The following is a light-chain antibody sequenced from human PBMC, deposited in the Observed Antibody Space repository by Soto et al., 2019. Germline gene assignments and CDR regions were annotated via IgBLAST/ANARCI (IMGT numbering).Light chain of an antibody. Sequence: DIQMTQSPASLSATVGDRVTITCRASQDINNYLAWHQQKPGKVPKLLIYAASTLQPGVPSRFSGSGSGTDVTLIISSVQPEDVSAYYCQKYNGAPPETFGPGTKVAIK. CDR1: QDINNY. CDR3: QKYNGAPPET. V-gene: IGKV1-27*01. CDR2: AAS. J-gene: IGKJ3*01.